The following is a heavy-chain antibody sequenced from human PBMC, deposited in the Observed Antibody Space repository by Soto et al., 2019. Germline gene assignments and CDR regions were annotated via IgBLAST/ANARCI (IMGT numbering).Heavy chain of an antibody. Sequence: SETLSLTCTISGDSVNSGSYYWHWIRQSPGKGLEWIGYIYGTLSANYHPSLRSRVTISVDTSKNQFSLKLRPVTAADTAVYYCARDWSSWGKGTLVTVSS. CDR2: IYGTLSA. D-gene: IGHD3-3*01. J-gene: IGHJ5*02. CDR3: ARDWSS. CDR1: GDSVNSGSYY. V-gene: IGHV4-61*01.